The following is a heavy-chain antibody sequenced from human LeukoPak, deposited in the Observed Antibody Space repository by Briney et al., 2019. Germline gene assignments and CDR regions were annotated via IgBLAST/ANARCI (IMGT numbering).Heavy chain of an antibody. V-gene: IGHV1-2*02. Sequence: GASVKVSCKASGYTFTGYYMHWVRQAPGQGLEWMAWINPNSGGTNYAQKFRGRVSMTRDTSISTAYMELSRLTSDDTAVYYCARGGSGGIVTNVLDSWGQGTLVTVSS. CDR3: ARGGSGGIVTNVLDS. J-gene: IGHJ5*01. CDR2: INPNSGGT. D-gene: IGHD2/OR15-2a*01. CDR1: GYTFTGYY.